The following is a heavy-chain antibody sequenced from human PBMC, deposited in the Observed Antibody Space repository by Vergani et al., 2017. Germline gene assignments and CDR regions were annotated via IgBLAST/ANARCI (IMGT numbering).Heavy chain of an antibody. Sequence: VQLVESGGGLVQPGRSLRLSCAASGFTFSDYYMSWIRQAPGKGLEWVSYISSSGSTIYYADSVKGRFTISRDNAKNSLYLQMNSLRAEDTAVYYCARVEYSSGWYLSPDWYFDLWGRGTLVTVSS. J-gene: IGHJ2*01. D-gene: IGHD6-19*01. V-gene: IGHV3-11*01. CDR3: ARVEYSSGWYLSPDWYFDL. CDR2: ISSSGSTI. CDR1: GFTFSDYY.